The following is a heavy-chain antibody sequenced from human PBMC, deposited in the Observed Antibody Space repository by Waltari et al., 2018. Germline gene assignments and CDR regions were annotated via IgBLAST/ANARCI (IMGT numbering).Heavy chain of an antibody. Sequence: EVQLVESGGGLVHPGGSLRLSCAASGFSVTYNYMSWVRQAPGKGLEWVSVIYIGGSTYYADSVQGRFTISRHNSENSLYLQMNSLRAEDTAVYYCARGDTDAFDIWGQGTLVTVSS. D-gene: IGHD2-2*02. J-gene: IGHJ3*02. CDR3: ARGDTDAFDI. CDR2: IYIGGST. V-gene: IGHV3-53*04. CDR1: GFSVTYNY.